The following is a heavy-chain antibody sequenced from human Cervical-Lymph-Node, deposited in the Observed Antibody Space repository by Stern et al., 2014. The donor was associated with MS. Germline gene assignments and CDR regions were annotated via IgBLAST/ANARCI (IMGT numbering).Heavy chain of an antibody. CDR2: IYPNGNT. J-gene: IGHJ1*01. CDR1: GGSIGRYY. CDR3: TRDGRSSLSEYFQT. Sequence: QEQLQESGPGLVKPSETLSLTCTVSGGSIGRYYLSWVRQPPGQSLEWIGYIYPNGNTNYNPSLKSRVSMSVDTSKNQFSLNLTSVTAADTAVYYCTRDGRSSLSEYFQTWGQGSLVTVSS. D-gene: IGHD6-6*01. V-gene: IGHV4-4*08.